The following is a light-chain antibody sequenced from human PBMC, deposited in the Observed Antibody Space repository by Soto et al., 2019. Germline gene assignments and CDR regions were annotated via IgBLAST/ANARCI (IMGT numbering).Light chain of an antibody. Sequence: SYELTQPPSVSVAPGKTASITCGGDNSGSKSVHWYQQKPGQAPVLVINHDSDRPSGIPEGFSGSNYGNTATLTISRVEAGDEADYYCQVWDSSSDHPVFGGGTKVTVL. V-gene: IGLV3-21*04. CDR1: NSGSKS. CDR3: QVWDSSSDHPV. J-gene: IGLJ2*01. CDR2: HDS.